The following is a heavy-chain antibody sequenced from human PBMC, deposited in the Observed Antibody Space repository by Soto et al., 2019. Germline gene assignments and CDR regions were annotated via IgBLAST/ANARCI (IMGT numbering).Heavy chain of an antibody. V-gene: IGHV1-69*13. CDR1: GGTFSSYA. D-gene: IGHD5-18*01. J-gene: IGHJ5*02. CDR2: IIPMLGTT. CDR3: ASAARANWFDP. Sequence: SVKVSCKASGGTFSSYAISWVRQAPGQGLEWMGGIIPMLGTTKDAQKFQGRVTITADESTSTAYMELSSLRSEDTAVYYCASAARANWFDPWGQGTLVTVYS.